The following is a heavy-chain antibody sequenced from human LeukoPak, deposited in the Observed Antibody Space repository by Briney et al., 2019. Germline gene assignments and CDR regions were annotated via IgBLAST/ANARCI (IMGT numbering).Heavy chain of an antibody. CDR2: INPNSGVT. CDR3: ERVDWFSQNWFDP. J-gene: IGHJ5*02. CDR1: GHTFTGYY. D-gene: IGHD3-9*01. Sequence: GASAKVSCKASGHTFTGYYMHWVRQAPGQGLEWLGWINPNSGVTNYAQKFQGRVTMTRDTSISTAYMELSRLRSDDTAVYYCERVDWFSQNWFDPWGQGTLVTVSS. V-gene: IGHV1-2*02.